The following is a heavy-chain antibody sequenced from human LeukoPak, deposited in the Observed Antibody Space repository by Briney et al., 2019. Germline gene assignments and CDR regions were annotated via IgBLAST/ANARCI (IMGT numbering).Heavy chain of an antibody. CDR3: AKNGAGKSYSHLAP. D-gene: IGHD6-19*01. CDR2: IGARGGTT. V-gene: IGHV3-23*01. J-gene: IGHJ5*02. Sequence: GGSLRLSCAASGFTFSNYAMTWVRQAPGRGLEWVSGIGARGGTTYYVDAVTDRFTISRNNSKSTLYLQMTSLREEDTVLYCFAKNGAGKSYSHLAPWGKEHLVTVS. CDR1: GFTFSNYA.